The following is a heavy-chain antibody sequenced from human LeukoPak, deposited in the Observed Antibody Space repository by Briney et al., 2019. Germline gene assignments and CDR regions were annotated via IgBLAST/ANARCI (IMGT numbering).Heavy chain of an antibody. J-gene: IGHJ4*02. D-gene: IGHD4-17*01. CDR2: ISYDGSNK. CDR3: ARDLHGDYYFDY. V-gene: IGHV3-30*04. Sequence: GGSLRLSCAASEFTVSSYAMHWVRQAPGKGLEWVAVISYDGSNKYYADSVKGRFTISRDNSKNTLYLQMNSLRAEDTAVYYCARDLHGDYYFDYWGQATLVTVSS. CDR1: EFTVSSYA.